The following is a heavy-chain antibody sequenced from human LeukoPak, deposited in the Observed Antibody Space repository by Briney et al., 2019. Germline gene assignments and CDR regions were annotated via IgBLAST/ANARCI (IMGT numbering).Heavy chain of an antibody. J-gene: IGHJ6*02. D-gene: IGHD3-3*01. CDR2: ISAYNGNT. CDR1: GYTFTSYG. Sequence: ASVTVSCKASGYTFTSYGISWVRQAPGQGLEWMGWISAYNGNTNYAQKLQGRVTMTTDTSTSTAYMGLRSLRSDDTAVYYCARDTGEVLRFYYYYGMDVWGQGTTVTVSS. V-gene: IGHV1-18*01. CDR3: ARDTGEVLRFYYYYGMDV.